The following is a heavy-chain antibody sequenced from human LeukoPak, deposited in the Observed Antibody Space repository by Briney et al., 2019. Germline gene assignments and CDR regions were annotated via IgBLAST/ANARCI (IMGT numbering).Heavy chain of an antibody. CDR3: ARVHGGDSSGYPRKYYFDY. Sequence: GGSLRLSCAASGFTFSSYSMNWVRQAPGKGLEWVSSISSSSSYIYYADSVKGRFTISRDNAKNSLYLQMNSLRAEDTAVYYCARVHGGDSSGYPRKYYFDYWGQGTLATVSS. D-gene: IGHD3-22*01. CDR2: ISSSSSYI. CDR1: GFTFSSYS. V-gene: IGHV3-21*01. J-gene: IGHJ4*02.